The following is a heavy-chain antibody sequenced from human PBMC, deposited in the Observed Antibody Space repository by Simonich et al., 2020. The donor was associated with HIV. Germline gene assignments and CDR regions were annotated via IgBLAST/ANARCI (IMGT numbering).Heavy chain of an antibody. J-gene: IGHJ4*02. CDR2: INHSGST. V-gene: IGHV4-34*01. D-gene: IGHD2-2*01. CDR3: ARGFYQRLYYFDY. CDR1: GGSFSGYY. Sequence: QVQLQQWGAGLLKPSETLSLTCAVYGGSFSGYYWSWIRQPPGKGLEWIGEINHSGSTNYNPSLKSRVTISVDTSKNQFSLKLSSVPAADTAVYYCARGFYQRLYYFDYWGQGTLVTVSS.